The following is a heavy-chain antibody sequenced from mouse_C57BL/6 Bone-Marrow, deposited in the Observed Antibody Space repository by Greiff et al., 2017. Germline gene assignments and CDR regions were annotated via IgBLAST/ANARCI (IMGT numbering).Heavy chain of an antibody. V-gene: IGHV5-4*01. CDR3: ARDGNGY. CDR1: GFTFSSYA. Sequence: DVHLVESGGGLVKPGGSLKLSCAASGFTFSSYAMSWVRQTPEKRLEWVATISDGGSYTYYPDNVKGRFTISRDNAKNNLYLQMSHLKSEDTAMXYCARDGNGYWGQGTTLTVSS. CDR2: ISDGGSYT. J-gene: IGHJ2*01. D-gene: IGHD2-1*01.